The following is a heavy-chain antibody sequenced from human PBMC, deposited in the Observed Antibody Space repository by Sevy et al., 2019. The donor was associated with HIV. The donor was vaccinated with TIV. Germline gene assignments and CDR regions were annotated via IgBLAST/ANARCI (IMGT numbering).Heavy chain of an antibody. V-gene: IGHV3-7*03. CDR3: ARHYFDL. J-gene: IGHJ4*02. CDR1: GFTFDMYW. Sequence: GGSLRLSCDASGFTFDMYWMQWVRQAPGKGLEWVANIRQDGNEIYYAASVRGRFTISRDNAKGSLYLQMNNLRVEDTATYYCARHYFDLWGQGTLVTVSS. CDR2: IRQDGNEI.